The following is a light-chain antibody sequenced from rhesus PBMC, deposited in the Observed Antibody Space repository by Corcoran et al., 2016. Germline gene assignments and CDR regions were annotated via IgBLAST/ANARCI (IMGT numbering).Light chain of an antibody. CDR1: QGISKY. Sequence: DIQMTQSPSSLSASVGDTVTITCQASQGISKYLAWYQQKPGKAPKLLIYDTSTVESGVPSRFSGSGSGTEFTLRITSLQTEIFATYYGQQHNSYPWTFGQGTKVEVQ. V-gene: IGKV1S3*01. CDR2: DTS. J-gene: IGKJ1*01. CDR3: QQHNSYPWT.